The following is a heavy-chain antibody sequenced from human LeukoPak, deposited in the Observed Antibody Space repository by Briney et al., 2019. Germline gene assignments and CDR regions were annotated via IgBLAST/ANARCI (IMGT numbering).Heavy chain of an antibody. V-gene: IGHV3-9*01. CDR1: GFTFDDYA. CDR2: ISWNSGSI. Sequence: GGSLRLSCAASGFTFDDYAMHWVRQAPGKGLEWVSGISWNSGSIGYADSVKGRFTISRDNAKNSLYLQMNSLRAEDTALYYCAKDKSGSGSYFYYMDVWGKGTTVTVSS. CDR3: AKDKSGSGSYFYYMDV. D-gene: IGHD3-10*01. J-gene: IGHJ6*03.